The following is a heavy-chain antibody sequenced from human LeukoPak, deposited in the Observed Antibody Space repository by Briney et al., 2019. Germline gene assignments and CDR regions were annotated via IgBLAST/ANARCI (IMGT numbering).Heavy chain of an antibody. J-gene: IGHJ4*02. V-gene: IGHV3-23*01. CDR3: AKRSAESSGYFDY. CDR1: GFTFSSYG. D-gene: IGHD6-19*01. CDR2: ISGSGGST. Sequence: GGSLRLSCAASGFTFSSYGMSWVRQAPGKGLEWVSAISGSGGSTYYADSVKGRFTISRDNAKNSLYLQMNSLRAEDTAVYYCAKRSAESSGYFDYWGQGTLVTVSS.